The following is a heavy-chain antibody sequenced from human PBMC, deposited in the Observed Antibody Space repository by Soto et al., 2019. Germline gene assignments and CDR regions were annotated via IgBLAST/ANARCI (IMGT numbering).Heavy chain of an antibody. V-gene: IGHV3-30*03. CDR1: GFTFSSYG. CDR3: ARVSREVVPAAIYY. Sequence: GGSLRLSCAASGFTFSSYGMHWVRQAPGKGLEWVAVISYDGSNKYYADSVKGRFTISRDNSKNTLYLQMTSLRAEDTAVYYCARVSREVVPAAIYYWGQGTLVTVSS. CDR2: ISYDGSNK. D-gene: IGHD2-2*01. J-gene: IGHJ4*02.